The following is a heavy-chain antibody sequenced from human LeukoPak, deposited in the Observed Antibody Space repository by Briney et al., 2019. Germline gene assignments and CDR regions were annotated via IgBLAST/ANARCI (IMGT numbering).Heavy chain of an antibody. Sequence: SETLSLTCTVSGGSISSGSYYWSWIRQPAGKGLEWIGRIYTSGSTTYNPSLKSRVTISVDTSKNQFSLKLSSVTAADTAVYYCAREVAGTPWIDYWGQGSLVTVSS. CDR1: GGSISSGSYY. J-gene: IGHJ4*02. CDR3: AREVAGTPWIDY. D-gene: IGHD6-19*01. CDR2: IYTSGST. V-gene: IGHV4-61*02.